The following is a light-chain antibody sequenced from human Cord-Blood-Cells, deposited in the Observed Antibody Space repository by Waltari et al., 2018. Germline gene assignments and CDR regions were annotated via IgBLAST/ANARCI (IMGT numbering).Light chain of an antibody. V-gene: IGKV1-5*03. CDR2: KAS. CDR1: QSISSW. CDR3: QQYNSYPWT. Sequence: DIQMTQSPSTLSASVGDRVTITCPASQSISSWLAWYQQKPGKAPKLLIYKASSLASGVPSRFSGSGSATEFTLTISSLQPDDFATYYCQQYNSYPWTFGQGTKVEIK. J-gene: IGKJ1*01.